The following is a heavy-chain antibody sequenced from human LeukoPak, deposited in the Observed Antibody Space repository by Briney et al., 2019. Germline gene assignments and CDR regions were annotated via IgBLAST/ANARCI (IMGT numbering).Heavy chain of an antibody. D-gene: IGHD3-10*01. Sequence: GSLRLSCAASGFTFSSYAMSWVRQALGKGLEWIGSIYYSGSTYYNPSLKSRVTISVDTSKNQFSLKLSSVTAADTAVYYCASHPGVLLWVEDYWGQGTLVTVSS. CDR3: ASHPGVLLWVEDY. V-gene: IGHV4-38-2*01. CDR2: IYYSGST. CDR1: GFTFSSYA. J-gene: IGHJ4*02.